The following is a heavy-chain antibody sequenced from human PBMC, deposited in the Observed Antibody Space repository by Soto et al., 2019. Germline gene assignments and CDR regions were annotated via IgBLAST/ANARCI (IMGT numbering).Heavy chain of an antibody. CDR3: ARGDNLYDSSGYYY. Sequence: LRLSCVASGFTFSSYAMHWVRQTPGKGLEWVAVISYDGANQYYADSVKGRFTISRDTSKNTLYLQMNSLRAEDTAVYYCARGDNLYDSSGYYYWGQGTLVTVSS. CDR2: ISYDGANQ. V-gene: IGHV3-30-3*01. D-gene: IGHD3-22*01. CDR1: GFTFSSYA. J-gene: IGHJ4*02.